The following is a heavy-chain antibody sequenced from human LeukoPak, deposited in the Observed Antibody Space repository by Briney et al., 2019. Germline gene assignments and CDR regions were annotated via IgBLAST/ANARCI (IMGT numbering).Heavy chain of an antibody. CDR2: ISGSGGST. CDR1: GFTFSSYG. V-gene: IGHV3-23*01. Sequence: GGSLRLSCAASGFTFSSYGMHWVRQAPGKGLEWVSDISGSGGSTYYADSVKGRFTISRDNSKNTLYLQMNSLRAEDTAVYYCAKSLLWFGELSNYWGQGTLVTVSS. CDR3: AKSLLWFGELSNY. D-gene: IGHD3-10*01. J-gene: IGHJ4*02.